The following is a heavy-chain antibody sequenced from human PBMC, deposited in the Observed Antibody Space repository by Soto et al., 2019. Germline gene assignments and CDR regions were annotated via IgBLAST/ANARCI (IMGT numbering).Heavy chain of an antibody. CDR2: ISAHNGNT. CDR1: GYAFTTYG. D-gene: IGHD1-1*01. J-gene: IGHJ4*01. CDR3: ARGRYGDY. V-gene: IGHV1-18*01. Sequence: QVHLVQSGAEVKKPGASVKVSCQASGYAFTTYGITWVRQAPGQGLEWMGWISAHNGNTNYAQKRQSRVTVTRDTSTSTAYMELRSLRSDDTAVYYCARGRYGDYWGHGALVTVSS.